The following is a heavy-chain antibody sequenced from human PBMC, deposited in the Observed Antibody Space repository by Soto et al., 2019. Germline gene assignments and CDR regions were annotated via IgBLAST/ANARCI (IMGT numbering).Heavy chain of an antibody. CDR3: ARDLIVVVPAEQLGSDNWFDP. CDR2: ISSSSSYI. CDR1: GFTFSSYI. D-gene: IGHD2-2*01. Sequence: GGSLRLSCAASGFTFSSYIMNWVRQSPGKGLEWVSSISSSSSYIYYADSVKGRFTISRDNAKNSLYLQMNSLRAEDTAVYYCARDLIVVVPAEQLGSDNWFDPWGQGTLVTVSS. V-gene: IGHV3-21*01. J-gene: IGHJ5*02.